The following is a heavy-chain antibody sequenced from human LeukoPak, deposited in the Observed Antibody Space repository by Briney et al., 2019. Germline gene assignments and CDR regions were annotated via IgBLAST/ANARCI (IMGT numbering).Heavy chain of an antibody. Sequence: ASVKVSCKASGYTFTSYGISWVRQAPGQGPEWMGWINPNSGGTNYPQNFQGRVTMTRDTSISTAYMELSRLRSDDTAVYYCTRGKISGDDFDYWGQGTLVTVSS. J-gene: IGHJ4*02. V-gene: IGHV1-2*02. CDR3: TRGKISGDDFDY. CDR2: INPNSGGT. D-gene: IGHD7-27*01. CDR1: GYTFTSYG.